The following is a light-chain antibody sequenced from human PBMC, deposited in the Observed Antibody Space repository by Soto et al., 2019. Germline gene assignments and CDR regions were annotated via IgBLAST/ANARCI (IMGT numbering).Light chain of an antibody. Sequence: AIRMTQSPSSLSASTGDRVTITFRASQGISSYLAWYQQKPGKAPKLLIYAASTLQSGVPSRFSGSGSGTDFTLTINSLQPDDSATYYCQQYNRYSWTFGQGTKVDIK. CDR2: AAS. CDR3: QQYNRYSWT. CDR1: QGISSY. J-gene: IGKJ1*01. V-gene: IGKV1-8*01.